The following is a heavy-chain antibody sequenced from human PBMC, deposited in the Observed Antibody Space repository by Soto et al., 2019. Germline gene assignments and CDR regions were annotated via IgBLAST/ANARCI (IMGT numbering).Heavy chain of an antibody. V-gene: IGHV4-4*02. CDR3: ARVRANVYGLDV. Sequence: PSETLSLTCVVSGGSISGTNCWTFVRQPPGKGLEWIGEIHHSGSTNYNPSLKSRVTISVDKSESQFSLKLTSVTAADTAVYYCARVRANVYGLDVWGQGTTVTVSS. CDR2: IHHSGST. CDR1: GGSISGTNC. J-gene: IGHJ6*02.